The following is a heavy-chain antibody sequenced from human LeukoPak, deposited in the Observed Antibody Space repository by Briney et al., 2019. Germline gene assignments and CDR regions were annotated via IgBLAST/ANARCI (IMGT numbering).Heavy chain of an antibody. Sequence: SETLSLTCTVSGGSISSYYWSWIRQPPGKGLEWIGYIYYSGSTNCNPSLKSRVTISVDTSKNQFSLKLSSVTAADTAVYYCARLKYYYRSGSDYYYGMDVWGQGTTVTVSS. CDR2: IYYSGST. D-gene: IGHD3-10*01. V-gene: IGHV4-59*08. J-gene: IGHJ6*02. CDR3: ARLKYYYRSGSDYYYGMDV. CDR1: GGSISSYY.